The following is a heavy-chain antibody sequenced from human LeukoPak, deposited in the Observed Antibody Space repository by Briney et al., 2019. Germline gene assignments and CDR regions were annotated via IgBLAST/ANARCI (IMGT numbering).Heavy chain of an antibody. CDR1: GFTFSSYG. CDR2: IWYDGSNK. J-gene: IGHJ4*02. V-gene: IGHV3-33*01. D-gene: IGHD2-15*01. Sequence: GGSLRLSCAASGFTFSSYGIHWVRQAPGKGLEWVALIWYDGSNKYYADSVKGRFTISRDNSKNTLYLQMNSLRAEDTAVYYCARDPRPGYCSGGSCSGFFDYWGQGTLVTVSS. CDR3: ARDPRPGYCSGGSCSGFFDY.